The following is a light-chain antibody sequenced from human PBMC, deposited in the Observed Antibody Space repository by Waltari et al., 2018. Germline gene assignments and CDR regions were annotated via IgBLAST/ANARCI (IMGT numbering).Light chain of an antibody. V-gene: IGLV1-44*01. Sequence: QSVVPRPPPASGTPGQRVTIPCSGSNSNIGSNSVNWYQHLPGAAPKLLIYGDSHRPSGVPDRFSGSKSDTSASLSISGLQSEDEADYYCATSDDGLPGWVFGGGTK. J-gene: IGLJ3*02. CDR1: NSNIGSNS. CDR2: GDS. CDR3: ATSDDGLPGWV.